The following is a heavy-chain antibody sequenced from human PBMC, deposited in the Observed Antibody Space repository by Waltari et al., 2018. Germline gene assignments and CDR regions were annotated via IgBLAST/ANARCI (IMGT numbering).Heavy chain of an antibody. Sequence: EVQLVESGGGLVKPGGSLRLSCAASGFTFSTYSMNWVRQAPGNGLEWVSGISAGTTYIYYTDSVKGRCTDSRDNAKNALYLQMNSLRAEDTAVYFCARDVGLWFGLKPSPFDAFDIWGQGTMVTVSS. V-gene: IGHV3-21*01. CDR2: ISAGTTYI. J-gene: IGHJ3*02. CDR3: ARDVGLWFGLKPSPFDAFDI. D-gene: IGHD3-10*01. CDR1: GFTFSTYS.